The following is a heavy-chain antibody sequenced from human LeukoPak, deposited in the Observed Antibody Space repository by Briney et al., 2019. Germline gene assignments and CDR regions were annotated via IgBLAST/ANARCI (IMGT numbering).Heavy chain of an antibody. Sequence: TSETLSLTCTVSGDSINNSSYYWGWIRQPPGKGLEWIGSIHYSGSTYYNPSLKSRVTISVDTSKNHLSLRLRSATAADTAVYYCERGSIAPDYWGQGILVTVSS. V-gene: IGHV4-39*02. CDR1: GDSINNSSYY. D-gene: IGHD6-6*01. CDR3: ERGSIAPDY. J-gene: IGHJ4*02. CDR2: IHYSGST.